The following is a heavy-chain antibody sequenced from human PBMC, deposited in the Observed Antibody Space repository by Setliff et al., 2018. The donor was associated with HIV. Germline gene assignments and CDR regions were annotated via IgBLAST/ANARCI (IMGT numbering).Heavy chain of an antibody. V-gene: IGHV4-31*03. CDR2: ILDSGST. CDR1: GASISSGGYY. CDR3: ARVPNWGSAPFAYDV. D-gene: IGHD7-27*01. Sequence: KSSETLSLTCTVSGASISSGGYYWNWIRQLPGKGLEWIGYILDSGSTCYNPSLRGRLSMSIDTSANQFSVELTSVTAADTALYFCARVPNWGSAPFAYDVWGRGTMVTVSS. J-gene: IGHJ3*01.